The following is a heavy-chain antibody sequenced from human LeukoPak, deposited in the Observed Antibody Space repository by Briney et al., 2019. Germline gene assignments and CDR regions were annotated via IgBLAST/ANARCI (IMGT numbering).Heavy chain of an antibody. CDR2: MNPDSGNT. D-gene: IGHD2-2*01. Sequence: ASVKVSCKASGYTFTGYCINWVRQATGQGLEWMGWMNPDSGNTGYAHKVQGRVTITRNTSISTAYMELNSLRSEDTAVYYCARGLAVVVPAAIHWFDPWGQGTLVTVSS. V-gene: IGHV1-8*03. J-gene: IGHJ5*02. CDR1: GYTFTGYC. CDR3: ARGLAVVVPAAIHWFDP.